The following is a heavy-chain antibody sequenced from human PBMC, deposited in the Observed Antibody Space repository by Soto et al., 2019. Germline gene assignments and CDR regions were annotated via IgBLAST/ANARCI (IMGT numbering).Heavy chain of an antibody. CDR3: GRDSGRSDVIPAAISAMDV. V-gene: IGHV1-69*08. CDR1: GDTFNRYT. Sequence: QVQLVQSGAEVKKPGSSVKVSCKGSGDTFNRYTVTWVRQAPGHGLELMGRIIPMFGIASHAQDFQGRVTITGDASTNTAYMELSSLSSEETAVYYWGRDSGRSDVIPAAISAMDVWGQGTSVNVSS. J-gene: IGHJ6*02. CDR2: IIPMFGIA. D-gene: IGHD2-2*01.